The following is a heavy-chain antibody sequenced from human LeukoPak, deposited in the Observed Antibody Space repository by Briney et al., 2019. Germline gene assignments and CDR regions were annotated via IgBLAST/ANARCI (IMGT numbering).Heavy chain of an antibody. CDR3: ARESVGATDHDAFDI. D-gene: IGHD1-26*01. CDR1: GGTISGYY. J-gene: IGHJ3*02. CDR2: IYTSGST. Sequence: SETLSLTCTVSGGTISGYYWSWIRQPAGKGLEWIGRIYTSGSTNYNPSLKSRVTISVDKSKNQFSLKLSSVTAADTAVYYCARESVGATDHDAFDIWGQGTMVTVSS. V-gene: IGHV4-4*07.